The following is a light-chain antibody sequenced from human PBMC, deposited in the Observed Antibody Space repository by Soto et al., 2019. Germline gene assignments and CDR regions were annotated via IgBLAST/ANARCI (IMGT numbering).Light chain of an antibody. J-gene: IGKJ5*01. CDR2: GAT. Sequence: DVQVTQSPSFVSASVGDRVTITCRASQGIGTWLAWYQQKPGKAPSLLIYGATDLQSGVPSRFSGSGLGTHFSLTIFSLQPEDFATYYCQQTNSFPITFGQGTLLEI. CDR3: QQTNSFPIT. CDR1: QGIGTW. V-gene: IGKV1D-12*01.